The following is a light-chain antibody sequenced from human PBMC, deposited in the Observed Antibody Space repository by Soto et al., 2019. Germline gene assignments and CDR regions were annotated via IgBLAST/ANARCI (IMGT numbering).Light chain of an antibody. Sequence: DIQMTQSPSTLSASIGDRVTITCRASQSISSWLAWYRQKPGEAPKLPISEGSTLERGVQSRFSGSGSGTEFTVTICSLQPDDFATFYYQQYNTYSRTFGQGTRVEV. CDR1: QSISSW. V-gene: IGKV1-5*03. CDR2: EGS. J-gene: IGKJ1*01. CDR3: QQYNTYSRT.